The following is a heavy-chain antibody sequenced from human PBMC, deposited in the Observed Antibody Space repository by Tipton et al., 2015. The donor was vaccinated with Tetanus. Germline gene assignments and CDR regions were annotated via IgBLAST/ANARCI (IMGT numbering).Heavy chain of an antibody. CDR2: IYESGDT. J-gene: IGHJ4*02. Sequence: TLSLTCTVSGGSIRGGTFYWGWIRQPPGKGLEWIGSIYESGDTYYIPSLKSRVTIPVDTSKNQFSLNLNSMAAADTSVYYYTRHQSGSFTPFDYWGQGTLVTVSS. CDR3: TRHQSGSFTPFDY. V-gene: IGHV4-39*01. CDR1: GGSIRGGTFY. D-gene: IGHD3-3*01.